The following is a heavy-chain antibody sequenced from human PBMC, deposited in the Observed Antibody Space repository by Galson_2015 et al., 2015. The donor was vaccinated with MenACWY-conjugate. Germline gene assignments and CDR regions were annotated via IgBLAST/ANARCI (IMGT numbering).Heavy chain of an antibody. J-gene: IGHJ4*02. CDR1: GFHFDRAW. D-gene: IGHD1-26*01. CDR3: TTAIVVGSTGY. V-gene: IGHV3-15*07. Sequence: SLRLSCAGSGFHFDRAWMNWVRQAPGKGLEWVVRFRSKTDGGTTNYAAPVRGRFTMSRDDSKNMFYLQMDSLEIEDTAVYYCTTAIVVGSTGYWGQGTLVTVSS. CDR2: FRSKTDGGTT.